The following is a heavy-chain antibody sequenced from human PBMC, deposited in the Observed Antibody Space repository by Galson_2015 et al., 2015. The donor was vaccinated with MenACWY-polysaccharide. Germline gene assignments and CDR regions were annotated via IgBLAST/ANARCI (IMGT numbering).Heavy chain of an antibody. CDR3: ARLLSYYFDY. J-gene: IGHJ4*02. CDR2: IKQDGREK. V-gene: IGHV3-7*01. Sequence: SLRLSCAASGFTFSRYWMTWVRQPPGKGLEWVDNIKQDGREKYYVDSVKGRFTISRDNTKNSLYLQMNSLRPEDTAVYYCARLLSYYFDYWGQGTLVTVSS. CDR1: GFTFSRYW.